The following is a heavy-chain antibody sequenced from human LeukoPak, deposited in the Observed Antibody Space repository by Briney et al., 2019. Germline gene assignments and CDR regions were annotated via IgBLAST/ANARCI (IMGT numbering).Heavy chain of an antibody. Sequence: GGSLRLSCAASGFTFSNAWMSWVRQAPGRGLEWVSSISSSGSYIFYADSVKGRFTISRDNAKNSLYLQMNSLRAEDTAVYYCARENNYDSSGIMGGYWGQGTLVTVSS. V-gene: IGHV3-21*01. CDR3: ARENNYDSSGIMGGY. D-gene: IGHD3-22*01. CDR2: ISSSGSYI. J-gene: IGHJ4*02. CDR1: GFTFSNAW.